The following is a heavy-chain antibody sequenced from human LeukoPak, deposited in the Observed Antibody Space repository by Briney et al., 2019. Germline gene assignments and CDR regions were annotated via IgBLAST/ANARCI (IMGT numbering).Heavy chain of an antibody. CDR2: ISDSGGST. Sequence: GGSLRLSCAASGFTFSSYAMSWVRQAPGKGLEWVSAISDSGGSTYYADSVKGRFTISRDNSKNTLYLQMNSLRAEDTAVYYCAKVGVDFCSASSTRHFDFWGQGTLVTVSS. J-gene: IGHJ4*02. D-gene: IGHD3-3*01. V-gene: IGHV3-23*01. CDR1: GFTFSSYA. CDR3: AKVGVDFCSASSTRHFDF.